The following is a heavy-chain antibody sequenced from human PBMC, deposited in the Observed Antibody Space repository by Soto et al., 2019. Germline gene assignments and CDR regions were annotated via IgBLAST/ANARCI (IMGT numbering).Heavy chain of an antibody. V-gene: IGHV1-69*02. J-gene: IGHJ4*02. CDR1: GYTFTSYY. D-gene: IGHD2-15*01. CDR3: ASRICSGGSCYQNY. Sequence: SVKVSCKASGYTFTSYYMHWVRQAPGQGLEWMGRIIPSLGIANYAQKFQGRVTITADKSTSTAYMELSSLRSEDTAVYYCASRICSGGSCYQNYWGQGTLVTVSS. CDR2: IIPSLGIA.